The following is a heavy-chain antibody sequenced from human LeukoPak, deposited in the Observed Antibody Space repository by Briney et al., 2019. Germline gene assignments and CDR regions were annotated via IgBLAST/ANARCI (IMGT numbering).Heavy chain of an antibody. CDR2: INSYGSII. J-gene: IGHJ3*02. CDR1: GFTFSSYW. Sequence: PGGSLRLSCVASGFTFSSYWMHWVRQAPGKGLVWVSRINSYGSIINYADSVKGRFTISRDNAKNALYLQMNSLRAEDTAVYCCASLVALADVAFDIWGQGTMVTVSS. CDR3: ASLVALADVAFDI. D-gene: IGHD6-19*01. V-gene: IGHV3-74*01.